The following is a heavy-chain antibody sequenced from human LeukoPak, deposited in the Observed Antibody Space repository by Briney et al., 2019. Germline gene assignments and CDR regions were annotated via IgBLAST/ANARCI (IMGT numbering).Heavy chain of an antibody. V-gene: IGHV4-34*01. Sequence: SETLSLTCAVYGGSFSGYYWSWIRQPPGKGLEWIGEIDHSGSTNYNPSLKSRVTISVDTSKNQFSLKLSSVTAADTAVYYYARGPIAAASWSPVRGAFDIWGQGTMVTVSS. CDR1: GGSFSGYY. CDR3: ARGPIAAASWSPVRGAFDI. CDR2: IDHSGST. J-gene: IGHJ3*02. D-gene: IGHD6-13*01.